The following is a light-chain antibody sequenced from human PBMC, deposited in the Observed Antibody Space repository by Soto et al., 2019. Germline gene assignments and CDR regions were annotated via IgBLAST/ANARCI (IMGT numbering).Light chain of an antibody. J-gene: IGLJ1*01. CDR1: RSDVGSDIY. CDR3: SSYSGSSTLDV. V-gene: IGLV2-14*01. CDR2: EVS. Sequence: QSALTQPASVSGSPGQSITISCTGTRSDVGSDIYVSWYRHLPGKAPQPLIFEVSNRPSGISERFSGSRSGNAAYLTISGLQGGDEADYYCSSYSGSSTLDVFGSGTKVTVL.